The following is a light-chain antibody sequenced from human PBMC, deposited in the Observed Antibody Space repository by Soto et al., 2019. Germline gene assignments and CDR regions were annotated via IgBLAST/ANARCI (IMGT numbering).Light chain of an antibody. CDR1: QSVSSTS. Sequence: IVLTQSPGTLSLSPGERATLSCRASQSVSSTSLDWYQQKPGQAPRLLLYGAFNRDTSIPDRFSGSASGTDFTLTISRLEAEDFGVYYCQHYANSVWTFGQGTTVEIK. CDR2: GAF. V-gene: IGKV3-20*01. CDR3: QHYANSVWT. J-gene: IGKJ1*01.